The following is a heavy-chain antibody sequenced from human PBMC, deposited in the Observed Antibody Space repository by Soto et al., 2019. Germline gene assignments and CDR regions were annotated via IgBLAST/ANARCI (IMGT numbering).Heavy chain of an antibody. D-gene: IGHD3-3*01. CDR3: ARDPRMPYDFWSGYPMDV. CDR2: INAGNGNT. V-gene: IGHV1-3*01. J-gene: IGHJ6*04. Sequence: ASVKVSCKASGYTFTSYAMHWVRQAPGQRLEWMGWINAGNGNTKYSQKFQGRVTITRDTSASTAYMELSSLRSEDTAVYHCARDPRMPYDFWSGYPMDVWGKGTTVTVSS. CDR1: GYTFTSYA.